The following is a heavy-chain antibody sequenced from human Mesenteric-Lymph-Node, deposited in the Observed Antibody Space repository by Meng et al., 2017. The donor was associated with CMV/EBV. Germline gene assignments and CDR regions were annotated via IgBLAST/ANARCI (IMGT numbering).Heavy chain of an antibody. J-gene: IGHJ5*02. D-gene: IGHD6-19*01. CDR2: VHYTGST. CDR1: GHSLSSFYY. CDR3: ARPFPSWQSPRLDPFGA. Sequence: QLLLPAAAPRQVNPSETLSLSCPASGHSLSSFYYWGWIRQPPGRGLEWIGSVHYTGSTYYSPSLKSRVTVSVDTSKNQFSLRLTSVTAADTAVYYCARPFPSWQSPRLDPFGAWGQGTLVTVSS. V-gene: IGHV4-39*01.